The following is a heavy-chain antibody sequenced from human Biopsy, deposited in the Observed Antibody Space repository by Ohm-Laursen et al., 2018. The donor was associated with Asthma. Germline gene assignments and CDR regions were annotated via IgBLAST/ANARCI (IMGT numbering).Heavy chain of an antibody. Sequence: SETLSLTCTVSGGSISSSSYYWGWIRQPPGKGLEWIGSIYYNGRTYYNPSLKSRVTISVDKSKKQLSLQLSSVTAADTAVYYCARLWEEVDCWGQGTLVTVSS. D-gene: IGHD1-26*01. J-gene: IGHJ4*02. CDR2: IYYNGRT. CDR1: GGSISSSSYY. V-gene: IGHV4-39*01. CDR3: ARLWEEVDC.